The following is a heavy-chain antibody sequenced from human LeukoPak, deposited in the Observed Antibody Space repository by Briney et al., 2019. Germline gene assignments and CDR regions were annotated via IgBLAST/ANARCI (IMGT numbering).Heavy chain of an antibody. CDR3: ARGEYDFWSGYYTGIFRQSRVYYYYYMDV. V-gene: IGHV3-48*01. CDR2: ISSSSSTI. CDR1: GFTFSSYS. D-gene: IGHD3-3*01. Sequence: GGSLRLSCAASGFTFSSYSMNWVRQAPGKGLEWVSYISSSSSTIYYADSVKGRFTISRDNAKNSLYLQMNSLRAEDTAVYYCARGEYDFWSGYYTGIFRQSRVYYYYYMDVWGKGTTVTVSS. J-gene: IGHJ6*03.